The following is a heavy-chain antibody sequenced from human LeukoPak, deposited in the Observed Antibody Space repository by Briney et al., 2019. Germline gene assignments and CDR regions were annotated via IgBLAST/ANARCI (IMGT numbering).Heavy chain of an antibody. CDR2: INHSGST. CDR3: ARGNTLRH. Sequence: SETLSLTCTVSGGSISSSSYYWSWIRQPPGKGLEWIGEINHSGSTNYNPSLKSRVTISVDTSKNQFSLKLSSVTAADTAVYYCARGNTLRHWGQGTLVTVSS. J-gene: IGHJ4*02. D-gene: IGHD4-17*01. CDR1: GGSISSSSYY. V-gene: IGHV4-39*07.